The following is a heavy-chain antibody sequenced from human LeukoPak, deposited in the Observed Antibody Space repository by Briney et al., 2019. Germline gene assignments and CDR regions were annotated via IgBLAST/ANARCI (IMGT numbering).Heavy chain of an antibody. V-gene: IGHV1-69*13. Sequence: ASVKVSCKASGGTFSSYAISWVRQAPGQGLEWMGGIIPIFGTANYAQKFQGRVTITADESTSTAYMELSSLRSEDTAVYYCASTGEDIVVVPAAERYDGMDVWGKGTTVTVSS. CDR3: ASTGEDIVVVPAAERYDGMDV. CDR2: IIPIFGTA. D-gene: IGHD2-2*01. CDR1: GGTFSSYA. J-gene: IGHJ6*01.